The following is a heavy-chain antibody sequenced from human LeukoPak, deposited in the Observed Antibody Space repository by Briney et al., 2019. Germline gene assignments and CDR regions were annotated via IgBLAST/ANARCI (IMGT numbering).Heavy chain of an antibody. J-gene: IGHJ4*02. CDR1: GFTFSSYG. V-gene: IGHV3-21*04. D-gene: IGHD5-18*01. CDR3: AKGHLKGYSYGKGFDY. Sequence: GGSLRLSCAASGFTFSSYGMNWVRQAPGKGLEWVSSISSSSSYIYYADSVKGRFTISRDNAKNSLYLQMNSLRAEDTALYYCAKGHLKGYSYGKGFDYWGQGTLVTVSS. CDR2: ISSSSSYI.